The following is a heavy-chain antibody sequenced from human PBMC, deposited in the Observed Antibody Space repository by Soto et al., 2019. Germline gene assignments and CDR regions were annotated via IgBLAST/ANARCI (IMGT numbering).Heavy chain of an antibody. CDR2: IYYSGST. Sequence: PSETLSLTCTVSGGSISSYYWSWIRQPPGKGLEWIGYIYYSGSTNYNPSLKSRVTISVDTSKNQFSLKLSSVTAADTAVYYCARVQVEWELPPTYYFDYWGQGTLVTVSS. J-gene: IGHJ4*02. CDR3: ARVQVEWELPPTYYFDY. CDR1: GGSISSYY. D-gene: IGHD1-26*01. V-gene: IGHV4-59*01.